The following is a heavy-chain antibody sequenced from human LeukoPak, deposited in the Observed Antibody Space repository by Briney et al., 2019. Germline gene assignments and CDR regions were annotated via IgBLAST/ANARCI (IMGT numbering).Heavy chain of an antibody. CDR2: IYYSGST. CDR1: GYSISSGYY. CDR3: AREPLEEDYYYYMDV. Sequence: SETLSLTCTVSGYSISSGYYWGWIRQPPGKGLEWIGYIYYSGSTNYNPSLKSRVTISVDTSKNQFSLKLSSVTAADTAVYYCAREPLEEDYYYYMDVWGKGTTVTISS. V-gene: IGHV4-61*01. J-gene: IGHJ6*03.